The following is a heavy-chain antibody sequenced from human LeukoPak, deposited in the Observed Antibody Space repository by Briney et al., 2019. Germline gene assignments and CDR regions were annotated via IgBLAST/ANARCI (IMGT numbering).Heavy chain of an antibody. CDR2: IYPGDSDT. D-gene: IGHD3-22*01. Sequence: GGSLKISCKGSGYSFTSYWIGWVRQMPGKGLEWMGIIYPGDSDTRYSPSFQGQVTISADKSISTAYLQWSSLKASDTAMYYCARLYYYDSSGYYSQYDYYYGMDVWGQGTTVTVSS. CDR1: GYSFTSYW. J-gene: IGHJ6*02. CDR3: ARLYYYDSSGYYSQYDYYYGMDV. V-gene: IGHV5-51*01.